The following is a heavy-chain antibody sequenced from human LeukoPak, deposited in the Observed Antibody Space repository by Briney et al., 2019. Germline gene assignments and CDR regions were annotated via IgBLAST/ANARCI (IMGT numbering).Heavy chain of an antibody. CDR2: IDSSGSNT. CDR3: ARGFPYCSGGSCYYGMDV. CDR1: AFTFSSYW. D-gene: IGHD2-15*01. V-gene: IGHV3-74*01. J-gene: IGHJ6*02. Sequence: GGSLRLSCAASAFTFSSYWMHWVRQVPGKGLMWGSRIDSSGSNTRNADSVKGRFTMARDNAKKTVYLQMNSLRAEDTAVYYCARGFPYCSGGSCYYGMDVWGQGNTVTVAS.